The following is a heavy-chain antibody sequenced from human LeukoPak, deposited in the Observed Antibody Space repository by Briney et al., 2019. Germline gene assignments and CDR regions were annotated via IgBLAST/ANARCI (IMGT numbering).Heavy chain of an antibody. CDR2: IYYSGNT. D-gene: IGHD2-15*01. CDR3: ARSYCGGGSCGAFDI. V-gene: IGHV4-59*01. Sequence: PSETLSLTCTVSGCSISSYYWSWIRQPPGKGLEWIGYIYYSGNTNYNPSLKSRVTISVDTSKNQFSLRLSSVTAADTAVYYCARSYCGGGSCGAFDIWGQGTMVTVSS. CDR1: GCSISSYY. J-gene: IGHJ3*02.